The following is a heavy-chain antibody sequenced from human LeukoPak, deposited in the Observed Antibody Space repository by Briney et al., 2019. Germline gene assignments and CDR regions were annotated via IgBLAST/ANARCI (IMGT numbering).Heavy chain of an antibody. CDR3: ARADNYDILTGYYY. CDR1: GFTFSSYE. D-gene: IGHD3-9*01. Sequence: SGGSLRLSCAASGFTFSSYEMNWVRQAPGKGLEWVSYISSSGSTIYYADSVKGRFTISRDNAKNSLYLQMNSLRAEDTAVYYCARADNYDILTGYYYWGQGTLVTVSS. J-gene: IGHJ4*02. V-gene: IGHV3-48*03. CDR2: ISSSGSTI.